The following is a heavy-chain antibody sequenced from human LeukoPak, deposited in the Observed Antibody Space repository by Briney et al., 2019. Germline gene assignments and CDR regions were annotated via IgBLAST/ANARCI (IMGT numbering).Heavy chain of an antibody. Sequence: GESLKISFKGSGYHFPTYWFGWARQTPGKGLEGMGIIDPADSDTTYSPSFQGQVTISAYKSISTAYLQWRSLKASATAMYYCARVNYDGSGRPSGYWGQGTLVTVSS. CDR3: ARVNYDGSGRPSGY. CDR1: GYHFPTYW. J-gene: IGHJ4*02. CDR2: IDPADSDT. D-gene: IGHD3-10*01. V-gene: IGHV5-51*01.